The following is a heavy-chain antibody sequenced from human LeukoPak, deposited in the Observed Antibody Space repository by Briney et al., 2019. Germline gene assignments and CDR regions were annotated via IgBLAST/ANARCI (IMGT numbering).Heavy chain of an antibody. CDR3: ARAERWLQLIDY. V-gene: IGHV4-59*01. CDR1: GGSISSYY. J-gene: IGHJ4*02. CDR2: IYYSGST. D-gene: IGHD5-24*01. Sequence: SETLSLTCTVSGGSISSYYWSWIRQPPGKGLEWIGYIYYSGSTNYNPSLKSRVTISVDTSKNQFSLRLSSGTAAETAVYYCARAERWLQLIDYWGQGTLVTVSS.